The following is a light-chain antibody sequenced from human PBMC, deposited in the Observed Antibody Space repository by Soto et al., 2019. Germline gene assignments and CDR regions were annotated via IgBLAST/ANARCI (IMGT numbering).Light chain of an antibody. J-gene: IGKJ4*01. Sequence: DIVLTQSPATLSLSPGDRAIFSCRASQSIGTFFAWYQQKTGQAPRLLIYDASKRATGIPARFSGSGSGTDFTLTISSLEPEDFAVYYCQHRFSWPLTFGGGTTVEL. V-gene: IGKV3-11*01. CDR3: QHRFSWPLT. CDR1: QSIGTF. CDR2: DAS.